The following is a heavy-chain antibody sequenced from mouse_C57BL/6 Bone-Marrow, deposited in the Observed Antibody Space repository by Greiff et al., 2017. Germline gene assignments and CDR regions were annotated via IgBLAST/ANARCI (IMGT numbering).Heavy chain of an antibody. CDR3: ARGLLPPAY. J-gene: IGHJ3*01. CDR2: INPNNGGT. V-gene: IGHV1-26*01. CDR1: GYTFTDYY. Sequence: VQLQQSGPELVKPGASVKISCKASGYTFTDYYMNWVKQSHGKSLEWIGDINPNNGGTSYNQKFKGKATLTVDKSSSTAYMELRSLTSEDSAVYYCARGLLPPAYWGQGTLVTVSA. D-gene: IGHD2-3*01.